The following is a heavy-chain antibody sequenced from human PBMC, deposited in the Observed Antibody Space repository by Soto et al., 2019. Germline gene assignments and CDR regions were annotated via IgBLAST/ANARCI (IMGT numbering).Heavy chain of an antibody. CDR2: INAVFDNT. Sequence: GASVKVSCKASGYTFTSYAMHWVRQAPGQRLERMGCINAVFDNTKYSQKFQGRVTITRDTSASTAYMELSSLRSEDTAVYYCARSGYCSSTSCYYGSGSYFSGYWGQGTLVTVSS. CDR1: GYTFTSYA. CDR3: ARSGYCSSTSCYYGSGSYFSGY. D-gene: IGHD2-2*01. J-gene: IGHJ4*02. V-gene: IGHV1-3*01.